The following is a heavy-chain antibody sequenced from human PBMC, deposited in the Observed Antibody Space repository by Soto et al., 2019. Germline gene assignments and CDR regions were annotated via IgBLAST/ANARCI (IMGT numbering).Heavy chain of an antibody. V-gene: IGHV1-3*04. CDR1: GYTFTSYG. D-gene: IGHD3-9*01. Sequence: QVDLVQSGAEVKEPGASVRISCEASGYTFTSYGIHWVRQAPGQRLEWMGWINTGSNNTRYSPEFQARVTVTKDTSWSTASVELNSLRSEVRAVYYCAQPMPTAGYIDFDQWGQGTLVTVSS. CDR3: AQPMPTAGYIDFDQ. CDR2: INTGSNNT. J-gene: IGHJ4*02.